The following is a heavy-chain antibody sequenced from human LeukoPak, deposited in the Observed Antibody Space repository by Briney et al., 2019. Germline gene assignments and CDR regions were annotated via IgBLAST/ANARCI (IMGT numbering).Heavy chain of an antibody. Sequence: GASVKVSCKASGYTFTSYDINWVRQATGQGLEWMGWMNPNSGNTGYAQKFQGRVTMTRNTSISTAYMGLSSLRSEDTAVYHCAREYYYDSSGYLDWGQGTLVTVSS. J-gene: IGHJ4*02. CDR3: AREYYYDSSGYLD. CDR1: GYTFTSYD. D-gene: IGHD3-22*01. CDR2: MNPNSGNT. V-gene: IGHV1-8*01.